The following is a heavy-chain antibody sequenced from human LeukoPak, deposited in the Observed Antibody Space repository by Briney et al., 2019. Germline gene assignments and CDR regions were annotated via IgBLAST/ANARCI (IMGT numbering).Heavy chain of an antibody. D-gene: IGHD6-19*01. CDR3: SGAHRIAVAGGNFDY. CDR2: MNTSGSSR. V-gene: IGHV1-46*01. Sequence: ASVKVCCKASGYTFTSHYIHWVRQAPGQGPEWVGLMNTSGSSRSNTQKFHGRGSITRDTSKSTVYMYLSSIRSEDAAVAYYSGAHRIAVAGGNFDYWGQRTMVTVSS. CDR1: GYTFTSHY. J-gene: IGHJ4*02.